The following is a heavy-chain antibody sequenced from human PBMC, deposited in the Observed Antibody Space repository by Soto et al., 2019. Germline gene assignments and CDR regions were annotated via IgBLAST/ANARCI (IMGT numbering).Heavy chain of an antibody. Sequence: PSETLSLTCTVAGGSISGYYWSWIRQPPGKRLEWIGYIYYTGSTNYNPALRSRVTISIDTSKNQFSLKLSSVTAADTAVYYCARYPRLDYWGQGTLVTISS. V-gene: IGHV4-59*08. CDR3: ARYPRLDY. CDR2: IYYTGST. CDR1: GGSISGYY. J-gene: IGHJ4*02.